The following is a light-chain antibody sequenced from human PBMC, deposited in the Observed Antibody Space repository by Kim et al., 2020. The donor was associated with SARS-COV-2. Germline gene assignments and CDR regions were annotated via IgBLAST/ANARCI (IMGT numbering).Light chain of an antibody. J-gene: IGKJ2*01. CDR3: QQYNNWPPENT. CDR2: GAS. Sequence: EIVMTKSQATLSGSPGERATLSCRASQSVSSNLAWYQQKPGQAPRLLIYGASTRATGIPARFSGSGSGTEFTLTISSLQSEDFAVYYCQQYNNWPPENTFGQGTKLEI. V-gene: IGKV3-15*01. CDR1: QSVSSN.